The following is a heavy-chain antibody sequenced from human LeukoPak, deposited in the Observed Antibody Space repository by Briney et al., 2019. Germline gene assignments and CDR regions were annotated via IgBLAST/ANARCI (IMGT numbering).Heavy chain of an antibody. CDR3: ARGPIIDIVVIPAAADYYHMDV. CDR2: ISAYNGKT. V-gene: IGHV1-18*01. CDR1: GYTFTSYG. Sequence: GASVKVSCKPSGYTFTSYGTSWVRQAPGQGLEWMGWISAYNGKTRYAQKLQGRVTMTTDSSTSTAYMELRSLRSDDTAVYYCARGPIIDIVVIPAAADYYHMDVWGKGTTVTVSS. D-gene: IGHD2-2*01. J-gene: IGHJ6*03.